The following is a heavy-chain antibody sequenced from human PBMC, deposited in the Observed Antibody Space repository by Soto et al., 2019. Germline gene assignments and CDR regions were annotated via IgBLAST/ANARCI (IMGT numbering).Heavy chain of an antibody. CDR2: ISAYNGNT. CDR1: GYTFTSYG. Sequence: GASVKVSCKASGYTFTSYGISWVRQAPGQGLEWMGWISAYNGNTNYAQKLQGRVTMTTDTSTSTAYMELRSLRSDDTAVYYCARGGYYYDSSGSPRWFDPWGQGTLVTVSS. V-gene: IGHV1-18*01. D-gene: IGHD3-22*01. CDR3: ARGGYYYDSSGSPRWFDP. J-gene: IGHJ5*02.